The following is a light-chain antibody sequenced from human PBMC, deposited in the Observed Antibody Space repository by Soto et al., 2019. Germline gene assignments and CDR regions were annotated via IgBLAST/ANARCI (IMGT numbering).Light chain of an antibody. CDR2: DVS. CDR1: SSDVGGYNY. J-gene: IGLJ2*01. V-gene: IGLV2-14*01. CDR3: SSYTSSSTVV. Sequence: QSVLTQPASVSGSPGQSITISCTGTSSDVGGYNYVSWYQQHPGKANKLMIYDVSNRPSGVSNRFSGSKTGNTASLTISGLQAEDEADYYCSSYTSSSTVVFGGGTKVTVL.